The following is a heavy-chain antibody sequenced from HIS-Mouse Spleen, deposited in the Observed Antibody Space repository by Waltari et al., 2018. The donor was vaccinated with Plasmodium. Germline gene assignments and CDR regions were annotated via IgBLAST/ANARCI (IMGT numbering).Heavy chain of an antibody. D-gene: IGHD6-13*01. J-gene: IGHJ1*01. CDR2: INPNSGGT. CDR1: GYTFNGDY. V-gene: IGHV1-2*02. Sequence: QVQLVQSGAEVKKPGASVKVPCKASGYTFNGDYMHWVRQAPGQGLEWMGWINPNSGGTNYAQKFQGRVTMTRDTSISTAYMELSRLRSDDTAVYYCARVLGYKAAAGTFVEYFQHWGQGTLVTVSS. CDR3: ARVLGYKAAAGTFVEYFQH.